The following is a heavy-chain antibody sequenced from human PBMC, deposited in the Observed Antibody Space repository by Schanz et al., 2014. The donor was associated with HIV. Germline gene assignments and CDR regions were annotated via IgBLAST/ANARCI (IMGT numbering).Heavy chain of an antibody. V-gene: IGHV3-23*01. Sequence: EVQLLESGGGLVQPGGSLRISCVASGFSFLRYEMSWVRQAPGKGLEWLSTLSGSGDRTYYADSVKGRFAISRDKSKNTLYLQMNSLRVEDKAVYYCAKMARSVAANTNFDYWGQGTLVTVSS. CDR2: LSGSGDRT. J-gene: IGHJ4*02. CDR3: AKMARSVAANTNFDY. CDR1: GFSFLRYE. D-gene: IGHD6-19*01.